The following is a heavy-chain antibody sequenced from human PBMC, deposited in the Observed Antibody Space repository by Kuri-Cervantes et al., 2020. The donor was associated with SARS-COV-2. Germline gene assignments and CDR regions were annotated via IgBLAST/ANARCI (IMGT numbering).Heavy chain of an antibody. Sequence: CTVSGGSISSSSYYWGWIRQPPGKGLEWIGSIYYIGGTFNNPSLRRRVTMSVDPSKNQFSLRLSSVTAADTAVYFCARLDYSSSSRIYVFDSWGQGSLVTVSS. D-gene: IGHD6-6*01. J-gene: IGHJ4*02. V-gene: IGHV4-39*01. CDR1: GGSISSSSYY. CDR3: ARLDYSSSSRIYVFDS. CDR2: IYYIGGT.